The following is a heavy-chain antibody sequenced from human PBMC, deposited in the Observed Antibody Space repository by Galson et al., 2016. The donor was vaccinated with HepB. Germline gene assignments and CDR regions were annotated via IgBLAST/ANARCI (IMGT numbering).Heavy chain of an antibody. V-gene: IGHV4-34*01. CDR2: INPSGST. Sequence: SETLSLTCTVFGGSFSGSYWSWIRQPPGKGLERIGVINPSGSTNYNPSLKSRVSISVDTSKLQFSLKLGSVTAADTAVYYCSLADYYDSSGNPHYYYIDGWGKGTTVTVSS. J-gene: IGHJ6*03. CDR3: SLADYYDSSGNPHYYYIDG. D-gene: IGHD3-22*01. CDR1: GGSFSGSY.